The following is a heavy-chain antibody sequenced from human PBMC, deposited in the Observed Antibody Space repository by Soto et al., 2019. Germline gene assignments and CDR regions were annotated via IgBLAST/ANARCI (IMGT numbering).Heavy chain of an antibody. CDR1: GASTVSHYH. D-gene: IGHD1-26*01. CDR2: IFNSGTT. V-gene: IGHV4-31*02. J-gene: IGHJ4*02. CDR3: ALALGPTTGLDY. Sequence: QVQLQESGPGLVKPSQTLSLTCSVSGASTVSHYHWTWIRQHPGKGLEWMGYIFNSGTTFYTPSLTSRLSISMDTSGNHFSLELRSVTAADTAVYYCALALGPTTGLDYLGQGTLVTVSS.